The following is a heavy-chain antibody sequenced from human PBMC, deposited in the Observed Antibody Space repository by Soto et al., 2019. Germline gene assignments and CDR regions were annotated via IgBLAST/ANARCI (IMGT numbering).Heavy chain of an antibody. D-gene: IGHD6-19*01. Sequence: VQLQESGPGLVKPSETLSVTCTVSCGSFTGFYWSWIRQPPGKGLELLGYIFHIGRSNYNHALLRRVTISFDTSKSQIYLRLTAVTSADTAVYYCERAPGLGVAHIDYRRNRTLVTVSS. V-gene: IGHV4-59*01. CDR3: ERAPGLGVAHIDY. J-gene: IGHJ4*01. CDR1: CGSFTGFY. CDR2: IFHIGRS.